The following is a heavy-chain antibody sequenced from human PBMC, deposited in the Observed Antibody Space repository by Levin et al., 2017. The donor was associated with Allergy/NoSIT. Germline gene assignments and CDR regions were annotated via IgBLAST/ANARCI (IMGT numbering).Heavy chain of an antibody. V-gene: IGHV3-7*01. D-gene: IGHD4-23*01. Sequence: LSLTCAASGFSLGNYWMTWVRQAPGKGLEWVASIRQDGGEKYYVDSVKGRFTISRDNAKNSLYLQMNNLRAEDTAIYFCARDPGGYDYWGQGTLVTASS. CDR2: IRQDGGEK. CDR1: GFSLGNYW. CDR3: ARDPGGYDY. J-gene: IGHJ4*02.